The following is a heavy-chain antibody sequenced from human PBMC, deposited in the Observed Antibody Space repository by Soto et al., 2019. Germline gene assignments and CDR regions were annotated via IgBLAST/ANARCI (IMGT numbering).Heavy chain of an antibody. Sequence: ASVKVSCKASGYTFTSYGISWVRQAPGQGLEWMGWISAYNGNTNYAQKLQGRVTMTTDTSTSTAYMELRSLRSDDTAVYYCAREMPYYDSSGYFPPVDYWGQGTLVTVSS. D-gene: IGHD3-22*01. CDR1: GYTFTSYG. CDR2: ISAYNGNT. V-gene: IGHV1-18*01. J-gene: IGHJ4*02. CDR3: AREMPYYDSSGYFPPVDY.